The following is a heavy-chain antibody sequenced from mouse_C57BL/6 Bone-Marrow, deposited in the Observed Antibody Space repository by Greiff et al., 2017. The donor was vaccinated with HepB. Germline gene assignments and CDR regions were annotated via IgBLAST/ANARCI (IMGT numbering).Heavy chain of an antibody. V-gene: IGHV1-50*01. CDR1: GYTFTSYW. Sequence: QVQLQQPGAELVKPGASVKLSCKASGYTFTSYWMQWVKQRPGQGLEWFGEIDPSDSYTNYNQKFKGKATLTVDTSSSTAYMQLSSLTSEDSAVYYCARWGSGFAYWGQGTLVTVSA. D-gene: IGHD1-1*01. CDR3: ARWGSGFAY. CDR2: IDPSDSYT. J-gene: IGHJ3*01.